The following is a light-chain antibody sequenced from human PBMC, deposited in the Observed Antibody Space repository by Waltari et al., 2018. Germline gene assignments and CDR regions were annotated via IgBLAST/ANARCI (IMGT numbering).Light chain of an antibody. CDR1: SSDIGSYNF. CDR2: EVT. J-gene: IGLJ3*02. Sequence: QSALTQPASVSGSPGPSITISCTGTSSDIGSYNFASWYQHHPGKAPKLILSEVTKRPSGVSDRFSGSKSGNTASLTISGLQAEDDADYYCYSSAMSAFVVFGGGTKLTVL. CDR3: YSSAMSAFVV. V-gene: IGLV2-23*02.